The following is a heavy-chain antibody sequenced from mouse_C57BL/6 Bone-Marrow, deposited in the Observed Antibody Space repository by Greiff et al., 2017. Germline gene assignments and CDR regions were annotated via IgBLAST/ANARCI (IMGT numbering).Heavy chain of an antibody. J-gene: IGHJ1*03. V-gene: IGHV1-82*01. Sequence: VQLQQSGPELVKPGASVKISCKASGYAFSSSWMNWVKQRPGKGLEWIGRIYPGDGDTNYNGQFKGKATLTADKSSSTAYMQLSSLTSEDSAVYFYGRDGSSYGWYFDVWGTGTTVTVSS. CDR3: GRDGSSYGWYFDV. CDR1: GYAFSSSW. CDR2: IYPGDGDT. D-gene: IGHD1-1*01.